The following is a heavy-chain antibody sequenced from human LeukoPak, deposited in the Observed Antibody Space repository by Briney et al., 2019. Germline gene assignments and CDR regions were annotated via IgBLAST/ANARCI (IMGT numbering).Heavy chain of an antibody. CDR3: ARDLVGGIWSAAF. D-gene: IGHD3-3*01. V-gene: IGHV1-2*06. J-gene: IGHJ4*01. Sequence: GASVKVTCKASGYTFTGYYVHWVRQAPGQGLEWMGRVDPTSGDTIYGQRFQDRVTMTRDTSISAAYMELSSIKSDDTAIYYCARDLVGGIWSAAFWGHGTLVTVSS. CDR1: GYTFTGYY. CDR2: VDPTSGDT.